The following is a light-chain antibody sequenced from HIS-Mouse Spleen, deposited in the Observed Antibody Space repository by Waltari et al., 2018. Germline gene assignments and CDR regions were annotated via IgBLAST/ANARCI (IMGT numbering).Light chain of an antibody. Sequence: QSVLTQPPSASGTPGQRVTISCSGSSSNIGSNYVYWYQQLPGTAPKLLIYRNIQRPSGFPDRFSGSKSGTSASLAISGLLSEDEADYYCAAWDDSLSGWVFGGGTKLTVL. V-gene: IGLV1-47*01. J-gene: IGLJ3*02. CDR3: AAWDDSLSGWV. CDR2: RNI. CDR1: SSNIGSNY.